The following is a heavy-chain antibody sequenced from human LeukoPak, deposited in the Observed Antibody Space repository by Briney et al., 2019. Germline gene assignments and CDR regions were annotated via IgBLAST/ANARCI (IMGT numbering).Heavy chain of an antibody. D-gene: IGHD5-18*01. V-gene: IGHV1-3*01. CDR1: GYTFTSYA. CDR2: INAGNGNT. Sequence: VASVKVSCKASGYTFTSYAMHWVRQAPGQRLEWMGWINAGNGNTKYSQKFRGRVTITRDTSASTAYMELSSLRSEDTAVYYCARGDIRDALYSYGYVFDYWGQGTLVTVSS. J-gene: IGHJ4*02. CDR3: ARGDIRDALYSYGYVFDY.